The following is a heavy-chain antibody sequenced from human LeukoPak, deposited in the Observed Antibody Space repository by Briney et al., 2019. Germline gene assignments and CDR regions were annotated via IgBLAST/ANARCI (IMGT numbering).Heavy chain of an antibody. D-gene: IGHD3-10*01. CDR1: GFTFSSYG. CDR2: ISYDGSNK. Sequence: GGSLRLSCAASGFTFSSYGMHWVRQAPGKGLEWVAVISYDGSNKYYADSVKGRFTISRDNSKNTLYLQMNSLRAEDTAVYYCAKALLWVGGAPFDYWGQGTLVTVSS. CDR3: AKALLWVGGAPFDY. V-gene: IGHV3-30*18. J-gene: IGHJ4*02.